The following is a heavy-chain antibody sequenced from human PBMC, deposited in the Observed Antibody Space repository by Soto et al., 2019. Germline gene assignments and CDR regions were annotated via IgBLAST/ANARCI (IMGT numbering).Heavy chain of an antibody. Sequence: QVQLVQSGGEVKKPGASAKVSCKTSGYTFTSHGISWVRQAPGQGLEWMGWISAWNGKTNFAQKLQGRVTMTTETSTSTAYMELRSLRSDDTAVYYCARDQTAVPATKLDYWGQGTRVTVSS. J-gene: IGHJ4*02. CDR3: ARDQTAVPATKLDY. V-gene: IGHV1-18*01. D-gene: IGHD6-19*01. CDR1: GYTFTSHG. CDR2: ISAWNGKT.